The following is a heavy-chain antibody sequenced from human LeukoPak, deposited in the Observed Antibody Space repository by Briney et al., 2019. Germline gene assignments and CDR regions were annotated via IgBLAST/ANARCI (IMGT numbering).Heavy chain of an antibody. CDR3: AKGPAYYYDSSGPADY. J-gene: IGHJ4*02. CDR2: ISGSGGST. V-gene: IGHV3-23*01. Sequence: PGGSLRLSCAASGFTFSSYAMSWVRQAPGKGLEWVSAISGSGGSTYYADSVKGRFTISRGNSKNTLYLQMNSLRAEGTAVYYCAKGPAYYYDSSGPADYWGQGTLVTVSS. CDR1: GFTFSSYA. D-gene: IGHD3-22*01.